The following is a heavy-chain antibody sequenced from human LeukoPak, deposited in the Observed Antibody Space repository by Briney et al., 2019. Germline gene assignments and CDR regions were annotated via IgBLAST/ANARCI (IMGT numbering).Heavy chain of an antibody. D-gene: IGHD2-15*01. V-gene: IGHV1-18*01. CDR3: ARDACSGGSCYSGSGY. CDR2: ISAYNGNT. Sequence: ASVKVSCKASGYTFTSYGISWVRQAPGQGLEWMGWISAYNGNTNYAQKLQGRVTMTTDTSTSTAYMELRSLRSEDTAVYYCARDACSGGSCYSGSGYWGQGTLVTVSS. J-gene: IGHJ4*02. CDR1: GYTFTSYG.